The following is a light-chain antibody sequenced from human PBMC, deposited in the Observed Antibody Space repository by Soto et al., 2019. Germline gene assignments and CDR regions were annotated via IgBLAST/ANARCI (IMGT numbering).Light chain of an antibody. CDR2: AAS. J-gene: IGKJ4*01. CDR1: QGIHSW. V-gene: IGKV1D-12*01. Sequence: DIQVTQSPSSVSASVGDRVTITCRASQGIHSWLAWYQQKPGKAPNLLIYAASSLQSGVPSRFSGSGSGTDFTLIISDLQPEDFATYYYQQANSFPLTFGGGTKVEIK. CDR3: QQANSFPLT.